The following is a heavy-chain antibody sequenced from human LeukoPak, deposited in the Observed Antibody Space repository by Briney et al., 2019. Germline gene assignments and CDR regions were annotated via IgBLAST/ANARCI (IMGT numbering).Heavy chain of an antibody. CDR2: MNPNSGNT. D-gene: IGHD6-25*01. J-gene: IGHJ6*02. V-gene: IGHV1-8*01. CDR1: GYTFTSYD. CDR3: ARTEIAAAGYYGMDV. Sequence: GASVKVSCKASGYTFTSYDINWVRQATGQGLEWMGWMNPNSGNTGYAQKFQGRVTMTRNTSISTAYMELSSLRPEDTAVYYCARTEIAAAGYYGMDVWGQGTTVTVSS.